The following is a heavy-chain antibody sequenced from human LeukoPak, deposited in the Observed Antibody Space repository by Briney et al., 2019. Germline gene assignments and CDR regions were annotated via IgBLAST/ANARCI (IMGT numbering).Heavy chain of an antibody. CDR2: ISSSSSYI. Sequence: PGGSLRLSCAASGFTFSSYSMNWVRQAPGKGLEWVSSISSSSSYIYYADSVKGRFTISRDSAKNSLYLQMNSLRAEDTAVYYCARDRYGEVPTGYWGQGTLVTVSS. D-gene: IGHD4/OR15-4a*01. CDR3: ARDRYGEVPTGY. V-gene: IGHV3-21*01. J-gene: IGHJ4*02. CDR1: GFTFSSYS.